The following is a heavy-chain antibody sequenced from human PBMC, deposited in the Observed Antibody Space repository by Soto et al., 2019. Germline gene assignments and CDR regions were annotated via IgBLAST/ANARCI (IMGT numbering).Heavy chain of an antibody. D-gene: IGHD2-2*01. CDR1: GGSISSSSYY. J-gene: IGHJ4*02. CDR3: ARLIVVVPADRVDY. V-gene: IGHV4-39*01. CDR2: IYYSGST. Sequence: PSETMSLTCTVSGGSISSSSYYWGWIRQPPGKGLEWIGSIYYSGSTYYNPSLKSRVTISVDTSKNQFSLKLSSVTAADTAVYYCARLIVVVPADRVDYRGEGTLVHGSS.